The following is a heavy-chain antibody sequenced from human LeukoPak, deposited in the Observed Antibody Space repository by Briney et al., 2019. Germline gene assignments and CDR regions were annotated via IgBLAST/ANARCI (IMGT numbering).Heavy chain of an antibody. CDR1: GGSISSSSYY. CDR2: IYYSGST. Sequence: SETLSLTCTVSGGSISSSSYYWGWIRQPPGKGLEWIGSIYYSGSTYYNPSLKSRVTISVDTSKNQFSLKLSSVTAADTAVYYCAKYSYGYPNWFDPWGQGTLVTVSS. V-gene: IGHV4-39*01. CDR3: AKYSYGYPNWFDP. J-gene: IGHJ5*02. D-gene: IGHD5-18*01.